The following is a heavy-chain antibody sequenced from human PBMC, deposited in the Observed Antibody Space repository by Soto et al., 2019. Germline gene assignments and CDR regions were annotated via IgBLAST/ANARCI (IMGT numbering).Heavy chain of an antibody. Sequence: GGSLRLSCAASGFTFSNYAMHWVRQAPGKGLEWVSAISYNGGGTYYVDSVKGRFTISRDNSKNTLYLQMNSLRAEDTAVYYCAKEGEYSSGWDNFDYWGQGTRVTVSS. CDR3: AKEGEYSSGWDNFDY. CDR1: GFTFSNYA. V-gene: IGHV3-23*01. D-gene: IGHD6-19*01. J-gene: IGHJ4*02. CDR2: ISYNGGGT.